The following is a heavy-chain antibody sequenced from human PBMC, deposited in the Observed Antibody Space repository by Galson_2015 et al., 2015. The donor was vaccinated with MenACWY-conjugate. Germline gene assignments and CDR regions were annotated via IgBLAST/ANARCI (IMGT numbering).Heavy chain of an antibody. CDR2: IGGSGDST. Sequence: SLRLSCAAPGFTFSNFGLSWVRKAPGEGLEWVSSIGGSGDSTYYADSVKGRFTISRDNSRNTLSLQMNSLRAEDTAVYYCAKFGPSGGVTTGWILHLDSWGQGTPVTVSS. J-gene: IGHJ4*02. CDR3: AKFGPSGGVTTGWILHLDS. D-gene: IGHD1-26*01. CDR1: GFTFSNFG. V-gene: IGHV3-23*01.